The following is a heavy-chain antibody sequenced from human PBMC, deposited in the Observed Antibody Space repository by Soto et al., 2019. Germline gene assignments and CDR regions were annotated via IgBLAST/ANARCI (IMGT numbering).Heavy chain of an antibody. CDR3: AKDRPRRTSGSFFDY. CDR2: VSASGLNT. V-gene: IGHV3-23*01. CDR1: GFSLSSCA. Sequence: GALRLSCEASGFSLSSCAMGWVRQAQGKGLEWVSGVSASGLNTDYADPVKGRFYISRDNSKNTVSLHMNSLRAEDTAFYYCAKDRPRRTSGSFFDYWAEGTPVTV. D-gene: IGHD1-1*01. J-gene: IGHJ4*02.